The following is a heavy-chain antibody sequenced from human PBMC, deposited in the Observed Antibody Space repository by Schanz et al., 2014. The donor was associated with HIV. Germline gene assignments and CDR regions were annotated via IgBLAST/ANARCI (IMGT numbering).Heavy chain of an antibody. Sequence: QVQLLQSGAEVKKPGASVRLSCKASGYTFDSRDINWVRQASGQGPEWMGWMSPNTGNTGRAQKFQGRVTMTRDTSISTAYLEVDSLKSEDTAVYYCARGPKWEGLMDVWGQGTTVIVSS. CDR3: ARGPKWEGLMDV. CDR2: MSPNTGNT. J-gene: IGHJ6*02. D-gene: IGHD1-26*01. CDR1: GYTFDSRD. V-gene: IGHV1-8*01.